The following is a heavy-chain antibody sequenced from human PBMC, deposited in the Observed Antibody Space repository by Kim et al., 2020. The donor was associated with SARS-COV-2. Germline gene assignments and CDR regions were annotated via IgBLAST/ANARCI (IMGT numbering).Heavy chain of an antibody. CDR2: ISAYNGNT. CDR1: GYTFTSYG. D-gene: IGHD1-26*01. V-gene: IGHV1-18*01. J-gene: IGHJ4*02. CDR3: ARDGGYEWEPHYFDY. Sequence: ASVKVSCKASGYTFTSYGISWVRQAPGQGLEWMGWISAYNGNTNYAQKLQGRVTMTTDTSTSTAYMGLRSLRSDDTAVYYCARDGGYEWEPHYFDYWGQGTLVTVSS.